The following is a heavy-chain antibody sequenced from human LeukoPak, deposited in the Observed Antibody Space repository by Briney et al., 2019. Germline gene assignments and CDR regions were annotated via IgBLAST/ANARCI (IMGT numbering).Heavy chain of an antibody. CDR2: ISGTSTSI. CDR1: GFTFSSYA. J-gene: IGHJ4*02. V-gene: IGHV3-21*01. Sequence: GGSLRLSCAASGFTFSSYAMNWVRQAPGKGLEWVSSISGTSTSIYYADLVKGRFTISRDNAKNSLYLQMNSLRAEDTAVYYCARGGVYSYGSFDYWGQGTLVTVSS. D-gene: IGHD5-18*01. CDR3: ARGGVYSYGSFDY.